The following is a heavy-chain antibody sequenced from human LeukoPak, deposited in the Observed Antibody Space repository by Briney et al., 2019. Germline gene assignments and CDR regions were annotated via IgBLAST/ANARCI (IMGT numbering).Heavy chain of an antibody. CDR1: GGSFSGYY. D-gene: IGHD4-23*01. CDR2: INHSGST. V-gene: IGHV4-34*01. Sequence: PSETLSLTCVVYGGSFSGYYWSWVRQPPGKGLEWIGEINHSGSTNYNPSLKSRVTISVDTSKNQFSLKLSSVTAADTAVYYCATATYGGPYDYWGQGTLVTVSS. CDR3: ATATYGGPYDY. J-gene: IGHJ4*02.